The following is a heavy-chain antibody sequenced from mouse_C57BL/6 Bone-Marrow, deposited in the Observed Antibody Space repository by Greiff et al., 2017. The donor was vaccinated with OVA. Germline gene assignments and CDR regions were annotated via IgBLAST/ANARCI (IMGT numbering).Heavy chain of an antibody. J-gene: IGHJ4*01. V-gene: IGHV14-4*01. CDR2: IDPENGDT. D-gene: IGHD3-2*02. Sequence: EVQLPESGAELVRPGASVKLSCTASGFNIKDDFMHWVKQRPEQGLEWIGWIDPENGDTEYASKFQGKATISADTFSNTAYLQLSSLTSEVTAFLYFTTIAQATFYAMDHWGEGTSVTGSS. CDR1: GFNIKDDF. CDR3: TTIAQATFYAMDH.